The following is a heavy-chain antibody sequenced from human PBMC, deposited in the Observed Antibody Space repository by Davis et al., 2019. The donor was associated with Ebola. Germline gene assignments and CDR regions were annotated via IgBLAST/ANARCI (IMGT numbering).Heavy chain of an antibody. CDR2: ISSSSSYI. D-gene: IGHD6-6*01. CDR1: GFTFSSYS. V-gene: IGHV3-21*01. Sequence: PGGSLRLSCAASGFTFSSYSMNWVRQAPGKGLEWVSSISSSSSYIYYADSVKGRFTISRDNAKNSLYLQMNSLRAEDTAVYYCARDREYSSSSMNWFDPWGQGTLVTVSS. J-gene: IGHJ5*02. CDR3: ARDREYSSSSMNWFDP.